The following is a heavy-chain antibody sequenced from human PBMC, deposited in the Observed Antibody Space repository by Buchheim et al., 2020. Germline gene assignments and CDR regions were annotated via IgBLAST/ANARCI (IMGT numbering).Heavy chain of an antibody. CDR2: IWYDGSNK. CDR3: AREVATIPLRGMDV. CDR1: GFTFSSYG. V-gene: IGHV3-33*01. D-gene: IGHD5-12*01. Sequence: QVQLVESGGGVVQPGRSLRLSCAASGFTFSSYGMHWVRQAPGKGLEWVAVIWYDGSNKYYADSVKGRFTISRDNSKNTLYPQMNSLRAEDTAVYYCAREVATIPLRGMDVWGQGTT. J-gene: IGHJ6*02.